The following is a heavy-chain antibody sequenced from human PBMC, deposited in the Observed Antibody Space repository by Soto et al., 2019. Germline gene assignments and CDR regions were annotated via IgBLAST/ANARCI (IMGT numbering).Heavy chain of an antibody. Sequence: GASVKVSCKASGYTFTSYGISWVRQAPGQGLEWMGWISAYNGNTNYAQKLQGRVTMTTDTSTSTAYMELRSLRSDDTAVYYCARDKGYSYCPTDAFDIWGQGTMVTVSS. CDR1: GYTFTSYG. V-gene: IGHV1-18*04. J-gene: IGHJ3*02. D-gene: IGHD5-18*01. CDR2: ISAYNGNT. CDR3: ARDKGYSYCPTDAFDI.